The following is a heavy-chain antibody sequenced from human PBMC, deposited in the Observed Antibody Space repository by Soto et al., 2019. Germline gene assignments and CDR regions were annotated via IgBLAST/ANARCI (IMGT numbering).Heavy chain of an antibody. V-gene: IGHV4-4*02. Sequence: PSENLSLTRAGSCGSINSSNWCSWVRHPPWKLLYWIGEINHSVSTNYNPSLKSRVTISVDTSKNQFSLKLSSVTAADTAVYYCARKGDRTRGPSIAARPRKTYYYYGMDVWGQGTTVTVSS. J-gene: IGHJ6*02. CDR3: ARKGDRTRGPSIAARPRKTYYYYGMDV. D-gene: IGHD6-6*01. CDR2: INHSVST. CDR1: CGSINSSNW.